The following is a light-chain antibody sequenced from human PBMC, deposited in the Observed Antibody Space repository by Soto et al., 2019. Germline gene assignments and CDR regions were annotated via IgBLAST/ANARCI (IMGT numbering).Light chain of an antibody. Sequence: DIQMTQSPSSVSASVGERVTISCRASQVISSWLAWYQEKPGKAPKLLIYSGSSLQSGVPSRFSGSGPGTNYTLTINSLQPEDFATYFCQQGNSFPHTFGQGTRLEIK. J-gene: IGKJ2*01. CDR1: QVISSW. CDR3: QQGNSFPHT. V-gene: IGKV1-12*01. CDR2: SGS.